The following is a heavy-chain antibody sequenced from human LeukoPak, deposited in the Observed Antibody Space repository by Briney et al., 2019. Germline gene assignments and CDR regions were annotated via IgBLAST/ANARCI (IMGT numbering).Heavy chain of an antibody. CDR3: AKDRPEWVIVATTPDY. CDR2: IYHSGST. J-gene: IGHJ4*02. Sequence: PSETLSLTCTVSGGSISSGGYYWSWIRQPPGKGLEWIGYIYHSGSTYYNPSLKSRVTISVDRSKNQFSLKLSSVTAADTAVYYCAKDRPEWVIVATTPDYWGQGTLVTVSS. CDR1: GGSISSGGYY. D-gene: IGHD5-12*01. V-gene: IGHV4-30-2*01.